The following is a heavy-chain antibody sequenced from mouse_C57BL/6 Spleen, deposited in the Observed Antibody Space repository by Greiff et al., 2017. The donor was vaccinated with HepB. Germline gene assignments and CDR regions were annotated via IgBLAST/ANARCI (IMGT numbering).Heavy chain of an antibody. CDR2: IDPSDSET. V-gene: IGHV1-52*01. CDR3: ARFGVDYDYDEGWYFDV. CDR1: GYTFTSYW. Sequence: QVHVKQPGAELVRPGSSVKLSCKASGYTFTSYWMHWVKQRPIQGLEWIGNIDPSDSETHYNQKFKDKATLTVDKSSSTTYMQLSSLTSEDSAVYDCARFGVDYDYDEGWYFDVWGTGTTVTVSS. J-gene: IGHJ1*03. D-gene: IGHD2-4*01.